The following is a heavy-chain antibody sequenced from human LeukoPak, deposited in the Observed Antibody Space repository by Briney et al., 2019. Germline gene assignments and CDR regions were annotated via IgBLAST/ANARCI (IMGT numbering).Heavy chain of an antibody. CDR3: AREDSSGYYEPFVY. J-gene: IGHJ4*02. D-gene: IGHD3-22*01. CDR2: IYTSGST. V-gene: IGHV4-4*07. Sequence: SETLSLTCTVSGGSISSYYWSWIRQPAGKGLEWIGRIYTSGSTNYNPSLKSRVTMSVDTSKNQFSLKLSSVTAADTAVYYCAREDSSGYYEPFVYWGQGTLVTVSS. CDR1: GGSISSYY.